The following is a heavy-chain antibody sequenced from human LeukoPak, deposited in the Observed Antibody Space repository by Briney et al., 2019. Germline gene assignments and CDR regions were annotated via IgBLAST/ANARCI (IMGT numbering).Heavy chain of an antibody. Sequence: SETLSLTCTVSGGSISSYYWSWIRQPPGKGLEWIGYIYYSGSTNYNPSLKSRVTISVDTSKNQFFLKLSSVTAADTDVYYCARGLGALDAFDIWGKGTMVTASS. CDR2: IYYSGST. D-gene: IGHD1-26*01. J-gene: IGHJ3*02. CDR1: GGSISSYY. V-gene: IGHV4-59*01. CDR3: ARGLGALDAFDI.